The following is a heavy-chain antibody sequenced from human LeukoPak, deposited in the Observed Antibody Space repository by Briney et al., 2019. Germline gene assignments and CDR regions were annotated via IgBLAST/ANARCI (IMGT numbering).Heavy chain of an antibody. Sequence: GGSLRLSCAASGFTFDDYAMHWVRQAPGKGLEWVSGISWNSGSIGYADSVKGRFTISRDNAKKSLFLQMNSLRVEDTAVYYCARAFNWGRGTQVTVSS. CDR2: ISWNSGSI. CDR1: GFTFDDYA. J-gene: IGHJ4*02. CDR3: ARAFN. V-gene: IGHV3-9*01.